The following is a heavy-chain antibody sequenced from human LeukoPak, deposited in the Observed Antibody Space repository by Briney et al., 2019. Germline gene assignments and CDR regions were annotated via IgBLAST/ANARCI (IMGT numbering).Heavy chain of an antibody. CDR3: ARLTPESSGYFFDI. J-gene: IGHJ3*02. CDR2: INHSGST. V-gene: IGHV4-34*01. CDR1: GGSFSGYY. Sequence: SETLSLTCAVYGGSFSGYYWSWIRQPPGKGLEWIGEINHSGSTNYNPSLKSRVTTSVDTSKNQFSLKLSSVTAADTAVYYCARLTPESSGYFFDIWGQGTMVTVSS. D-gene: IGHD3-3*01.